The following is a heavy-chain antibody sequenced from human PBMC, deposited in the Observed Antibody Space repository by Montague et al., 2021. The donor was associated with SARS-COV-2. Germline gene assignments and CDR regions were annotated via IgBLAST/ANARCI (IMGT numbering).Heavy chain of an antibody. CDR1: GGSISTYY. CDR3: ARDYPGWTLDY. J-gene: IGHJ4*02. V-gene: IGHV4-59*01. Sequence: SETLSLTCTVSGGSISTYYWSWIRQPPGKGLEWIGDIYYSGSTNYNPSLKSRVTISVDTSKNQFSLKLSSVTAADTAVYYCARDYPGWTLDYWGQGTLVTVSS. CDR2: IYYSGST. D-gene: IGHD6-19*01.